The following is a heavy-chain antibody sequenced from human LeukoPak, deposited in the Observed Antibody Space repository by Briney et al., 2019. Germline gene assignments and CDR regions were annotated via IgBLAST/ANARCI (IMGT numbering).Heavy chain of an antibody. V-gene: IGHV3-30*02. Sequence: GGSLRLSCAASGLTFSSYGMHWVRQAPGKGLEWVAFIRYDGSNKYYADSVKGRFTISRDNSKNTLYLQMNSLRAEDTAVYYCAKDGYRNYYGSGSPLSWGQGTLVTVSS. CDR3: AKDGYRNYYGSGSPLS. J-gene: IGHJ4*02. CDR1: GLTFSSYG. D-gene: IGHD3-10*01. CDR2: IRYDGSNK.